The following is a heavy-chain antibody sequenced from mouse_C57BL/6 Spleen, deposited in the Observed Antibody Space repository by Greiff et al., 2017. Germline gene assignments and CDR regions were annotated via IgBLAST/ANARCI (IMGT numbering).Heavy chain of an antibody. D-gene: IGHD1-1*01. CDR2: ISDGGRYT. Sequence: EVKVVESGGGLVKPGGSLKLSCAASGFTFSSYAMSWVRQTPEKRLEWVATISDGGRYTYYPDNVKGRFTISRDNAKNNLYLQMSHRKSEDTAMYYCARDLRVDDGRSPFAYWGQGTLVTVSA. CDR3: ARDLRVDDGRSPFAY. V-gene: IGHV5-4*01. J-gene: IGHJ3*01. CDR1: GFTFSSYA.